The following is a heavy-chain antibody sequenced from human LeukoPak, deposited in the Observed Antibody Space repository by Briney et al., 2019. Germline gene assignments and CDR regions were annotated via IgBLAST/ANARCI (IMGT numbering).Heavy chain of an antibody. CDR2: ISGSGGST. Sequence: GGSLRLSCAASGFTFSSYAMSWVRRAPGKGLEWVSAISGSGGSTYYADSVKGRFTISRDNSKNTLYLQMNSLRAEDTAVYYCAKDLDYRWGGTFDYWGQGTLVTVSS. CDR3: AKDLDYRWGGTFDY. CDR1: GFTFSSYA. J-gene: IGHJ4*02. D-gene: IGHD4-4*01. V-gene: IGHV3-23*01.